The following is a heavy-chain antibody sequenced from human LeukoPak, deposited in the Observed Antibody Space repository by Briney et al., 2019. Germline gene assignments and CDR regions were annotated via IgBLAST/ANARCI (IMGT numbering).Heavy chain of an antibody. V-gene: IGHV4-39*07. CDR3: ARAPDHYYDSSGYYENNWFDP. CDR1: GGSISSSSYY. CDR2: IYYSGST. J-gene: IGHJ5*02. Sequence: PSETLSLTCTVSGGSISSSSYYWGWIRQPPGKGLEWIGSIYYSGSTYYNPSLKSRVTISVDTSKNQFSLKLSSVTAADTAVYYCARAPDHYYDSSGYYENNWFDPWGQGTLVTVSS. D-gene: IGHD3-22*01.